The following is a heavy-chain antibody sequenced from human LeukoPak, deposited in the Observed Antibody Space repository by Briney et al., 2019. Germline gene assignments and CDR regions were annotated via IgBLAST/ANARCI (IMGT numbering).Heavy chain of an antibody. J-gene: IGHJ4*02. CDR2: IKQDGSEK. CDR3: ATNGIDTTMDRDY. CDR1: GFTFSSYW. Sequence: PGGSLRLSCAASGFTFSSYWMSWVRQAPGKGLEWVANIKQDGSEKYYVDSVKGRFTISRDNAKNSLYLQMNSLRAEDTAVYYCATNGIDTTMDRDYWGQGTLVTVSS. D-gene: IGHD5-18*01. V-gene: IGHV3-7*01.